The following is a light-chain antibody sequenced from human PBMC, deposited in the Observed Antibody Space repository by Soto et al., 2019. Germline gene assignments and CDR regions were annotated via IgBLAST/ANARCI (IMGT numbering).Light chain of an antibody. Sequence: IVLTQSPATLSSFPGDRVTLSCRASQYINTRLAWYQHRPGQAPRLLIYQTSLRAAGIPARFSASGSGTEFTLTISSLQSEDFAVYYCQQYNNWPRTFGQGTKVDIK. CDR1: QYINTR. CDR3: QQYNNWPRT. J-gene: IGKJ1*01. CDR2: QTS. V-gene: IGKV3D-15*01.